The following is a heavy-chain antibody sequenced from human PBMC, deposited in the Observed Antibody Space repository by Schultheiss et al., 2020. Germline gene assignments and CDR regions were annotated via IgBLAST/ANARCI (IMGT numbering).Heavy chain of an antibody. Sequence: ASVKVSCKASGYTFTGYYMHWVRQTPGQGLEWMGRINPNSGGTNYAQKFQGRVTMTRDTSISTAYMELSRLRSDDTAVYYCARVIPRIAAAGTGGFDPWGEGALVTVSS. J-gene: IGHJ5*02. D-gene: IGHD6-13*01. V-gene: IGHV1-2*06. CDR2: INPNSGGT. CDR3: ARVIPRIAAAGTGGFDP. CDR1: GYTFTGYY.